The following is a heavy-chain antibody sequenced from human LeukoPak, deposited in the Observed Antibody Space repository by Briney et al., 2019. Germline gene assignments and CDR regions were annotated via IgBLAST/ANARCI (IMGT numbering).Heavy chain of an antibody. V-gene: IGHV5-51*01. D-gene: IGHD1-26*01. CDR1: GYSFSTYW. CDR3: ARSTSGGYYFDY. CDR2: IYPSDSNI. J-gene: IGHJ4*02. Sequence: GESLKISCKGSGYSFSTYWIGWVRQTPGKGLEWMGIIYPSDSNIRHSPSFQGQVIISVDKSISTAYLQWSRLKASDTAMYYCARSTSGGYYFDYWGQGTLVTVSS.